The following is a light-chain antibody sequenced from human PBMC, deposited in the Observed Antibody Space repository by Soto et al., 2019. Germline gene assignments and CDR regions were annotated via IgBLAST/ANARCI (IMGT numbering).Light chain of an antibody. CDR1: QSVSSN. V-gene: IGKV3-15*01. Sequence: VMTQSPVTLSLSPGERATLSCRASQSVSSNLAWYQQKPGQAPRLLIYGASTRATGIPARFSGSGSATDFTLPISSLQFEDFAVYYCQQYNGWPLPFGGGTKVDIK. J-gene: IGKJ4*01. CDR2: GAS. CDR3: QQYNGWPLP.